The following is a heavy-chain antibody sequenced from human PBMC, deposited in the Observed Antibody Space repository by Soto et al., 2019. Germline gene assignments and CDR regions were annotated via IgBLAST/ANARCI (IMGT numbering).Heavy chain of an antibody. CDR2: ISGSDGST. CDR3: ANDPYSSSPDY. D-gene: IGHD6-13*01. CDR1: GFSFSSYA. V-gene: IGHV3-23*01. Sequence: DVQLLESGGGLVEPGGSLRLSCVASGFSFSSYAMSWVRQAPGRGLEWVSVISGSDGSTYYADSVKGRFTISRDNSKNTLYLQMNSLRAEDTAVYYCANDPYSSSPDYWGQGTLVTVSS. J-gene: IGHJ4*02.